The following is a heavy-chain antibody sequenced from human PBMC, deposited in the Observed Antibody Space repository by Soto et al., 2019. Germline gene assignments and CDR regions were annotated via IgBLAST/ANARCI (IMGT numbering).Heavy chain of an antibody. CDR2: IIPIFGTA. Sequence: SVKVSCKASGGTFSSYAISWVRQAPGQGLEWMGGIIPIFGTANYAQKFQGRVTITADESTSTAYMELSSLRSEDTAVYYCARTAVYCSSTSCYNLSPAPDQYYYYGMDVWGQGTTITVSS. CDR3: ARTAVYCSSTSCYNLSPAPDQYYYYGMDV. CDR1: GGTFSSYA. V-gene: IGHV1-69*13. J-gene: IGHJ6*02. D-gene: IGHD2-2*02.